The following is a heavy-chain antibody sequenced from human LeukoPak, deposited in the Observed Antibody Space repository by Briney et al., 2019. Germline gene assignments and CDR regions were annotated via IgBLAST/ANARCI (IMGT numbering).Heavy chain of an antibody. CDR3: ARRLAYCGGDCYSFAFDI. CDR2: INSDGSST. D-gene: IGHD2-21*02. V-gene: IGHV3-74*01. Sequence: GGSLRLSCAASGFTFSSYWMHWVLQAPGKGLVWVSRINSDGSSTSYADSVKGRFTISRDNAKNTLYLQMNSLRAEDTAVYYCARRLAYCGGDCYSFAFDIWGQGTMVTVSS. J-gene: IGHJ3*02. CDR1: GFTFSSYW.